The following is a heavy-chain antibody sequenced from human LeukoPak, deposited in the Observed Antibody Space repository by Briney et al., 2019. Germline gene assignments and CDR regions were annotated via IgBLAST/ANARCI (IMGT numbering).Heavy chain of an antibody. CDR3: AKDGPAYNSGWSNGDPDYIQH. CDR1: GFTFSTYA. J-gene: IGHJ1*01. V-gene: IGHV3-23*01. D-gene: IGHD6-19*01. Sequence: PGGSLRLSCAASGFTFSTYAMNWVRQAPGKGLEWVSAIAGSGGFTTYADSVKGRFTISRDNSKNTLYLQMNSLSTEDTAVYYCAKDGPAYNSGWSNGDPDYIQHWGQGTLVTVSS. CDR2: IAGSGGFT.